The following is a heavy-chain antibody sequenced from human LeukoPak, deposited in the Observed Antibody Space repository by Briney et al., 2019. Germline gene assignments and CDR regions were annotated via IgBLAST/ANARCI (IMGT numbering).Heavy chain of an antibody. CDR2: ISGSGGST. D-gene: IGHD6-25*01. Sequence: GGSLRLSCTASGFTFSSYAMSWVRKAPGKGLGWVSAISGSGGSTYYADSVKSRFTISRDNSKSTLCLQKNRLRAEDTAVYYCAKGPYSGANYYVDVWGKGTTVTVSS. V-gene: IGHV3-23*01. J-gene: IGHJ6*03. CDR1: GFTFSSYA. CDR3: AKGPYSGANYYVDV.